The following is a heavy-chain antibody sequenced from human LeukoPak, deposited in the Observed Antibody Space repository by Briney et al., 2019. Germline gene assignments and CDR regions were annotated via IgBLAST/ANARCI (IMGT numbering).Heavy chain of an antibody. V-gene: IGHV1-2*02. D-gene: IGHD2-21*01. CDR3: VRGAVIAHFDY. Sequence: GASVKVPRKGSGYTFTSYNMHWVRQAPGQGLEWMGWVYPATGGTNYAQKFQGRVTMTTDTSISTAYMELRGLTSDDTAVYFCVRGAVIAHFDYWGQGTLVTVSS. CDR2: VYPATGGT. CDR1: GYTFTSYN. J-gene: IGHJ4*02.